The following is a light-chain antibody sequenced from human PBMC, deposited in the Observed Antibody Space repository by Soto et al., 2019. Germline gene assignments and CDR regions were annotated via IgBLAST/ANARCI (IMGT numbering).Light chain of an antibody. CDR1: QSFSSSY. CDR3: QHYCSALFT. J-gene: IGKJ3*01. Sequence: EIVLTQSPGTLSLSPGERATLSCRASQSFSSSYLAWYQQKPGQAPRLLIYGASSMATGIPDRFSGSGSGTDFTLTISSLEPEDFAVYYCQHYCSALFTFGPGTKVDVK. V-gene: IGKV3-20*01. CDR2: GAS.